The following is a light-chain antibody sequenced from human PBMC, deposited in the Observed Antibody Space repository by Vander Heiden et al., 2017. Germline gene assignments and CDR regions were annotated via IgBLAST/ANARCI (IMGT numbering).Light chain of an antibody. J-gene: IGLJ1*01. Sequence: SYVLTQPPSVSVAPGKTARITCGGNNIGSKSVHWDQQKPGQAPVLVVYDDRDRPSGIPERFSGSNSGNTATLTISRVEAGDEADYFCQVWDSSTDHYVFGSGTKVIVL. CDR3: QVWDSSTDHYV. CDR2: DDR. CDR1: NIGSKS. V-gene: IGLV3-21*03.